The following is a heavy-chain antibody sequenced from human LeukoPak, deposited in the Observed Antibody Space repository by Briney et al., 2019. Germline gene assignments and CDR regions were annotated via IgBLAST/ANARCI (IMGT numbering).Heavy chain of an antibody. CDR2: ISGSGGST. CDR1: GFTFSSYA. CDR3: AKDPYSGGYYYYYMDV. Sequence: PGGSLRLSCAASGFTFSSYAMSWVRQAPGKGLEWVSAISGSGGSTYYADSVKGRFTISRDNSKNTLYLQMNSLRAEDTAVYYCAKDPYSGGYYYYYMDVWGKGTTVTVSS. J-gene: IGHJ6*03. D-gene: IGHD1-26*01. V-gene: IGHV3-23*01.